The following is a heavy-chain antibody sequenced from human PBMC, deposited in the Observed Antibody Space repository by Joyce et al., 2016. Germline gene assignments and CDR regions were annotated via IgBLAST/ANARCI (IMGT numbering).Heavy chain of an antibody. J-gene: IGHJ6*01. CDR1: GGTFSSHA. D-gene: IGHD3-9*01. V-gene: IGHV1-69*06. CDR2: FIPVFGTV. CDR3: AREGDFDPPLGYHYGLDV. Sequence: QVQLVQSGAEVKKPGSSVKVSCKASGGTFSSHAIHWVRQAPGQGLEGRGGFIPVFGTVNYAHKCQGRVSITADKSTSTACMELSSLKSEDTAVYYCAREGDFDPPLGYHYGLDVWGQGTTVTVSS.